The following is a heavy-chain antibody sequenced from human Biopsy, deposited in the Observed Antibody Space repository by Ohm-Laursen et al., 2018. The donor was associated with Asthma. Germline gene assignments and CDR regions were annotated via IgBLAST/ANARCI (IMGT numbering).Heavy chain of an antibody. D-gene: IGHD3-16*02. CDR2: ITGSGGTT. CDR3: ARGGGRDLWGTYRYPWDY. J-gene: IGHJ4*02. Sequence: GSLRLSCTASGFMFRSFGMHWVRQAPGKGLERVSAITGSGGTTNYADSVKGRFTISRDNAKNSLFLQMNSLRAEDTAVYYCARGGGRDLWGTYRYPWDYWGQGTLVTVSS. CDR1: GFMFRSFG. V-gene: IGHV3-48*03.